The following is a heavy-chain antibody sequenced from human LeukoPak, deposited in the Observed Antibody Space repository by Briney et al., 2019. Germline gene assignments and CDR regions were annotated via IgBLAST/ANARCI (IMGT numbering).Heavy chain of an antibody. D-gene: IGHD4-17*01. CDR3: AREVTTVTPFDY. CDR2: IKQDGSEK. J-gene: IGHJ4*02. CDR1: GVTFSSYW. Sequence: GGSLRLSCAASGVTFSSYWMSWVRQAPGKGLEWVASIKQDGSEKYYVDSVKGRFTISRDNAKNSLYLQMNSLRAEDTAVYYCAREVTTVTPFDYWGQGTLVTVSS. V-gene: IGHV3-7*04.